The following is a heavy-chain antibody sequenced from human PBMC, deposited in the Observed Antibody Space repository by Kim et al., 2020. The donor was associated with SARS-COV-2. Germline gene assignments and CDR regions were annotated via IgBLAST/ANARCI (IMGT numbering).Heavy chain of an antibody. CDR2: IYTSGST. V-gene: IGHV4-61*02. CDR3: ARDQGQWLAGADAFDI. J-gene: IGHJ3*02. CDR1: GGSISSGSYY. D-gene: IGHD6-19*01. Sequence: SETLSLTCTVSGGSISSGSYYWSWIRQPAGKGLEWIGRIYTSGSTNYNPSLKSRVTISVDTSKNQFSLKLSSVTAADTAVYYCARDQGQWLAGADAFDIWGQGTMVTVSS.